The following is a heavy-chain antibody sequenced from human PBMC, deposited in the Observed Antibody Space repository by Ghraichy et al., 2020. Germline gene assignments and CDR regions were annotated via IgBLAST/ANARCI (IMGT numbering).Heavy chain of an antibody. Sequence: GGSLRLSCAASGFTYSSYGMHWVRQAPGKGLEWVAVIWYDGSKKYYVDSVKGRFTISRDNSENTLYLQMNSLSADDTAVYYCARDRVPHGYLYFDLWGRGTMVTVSS. D-gene: IGHD3-3*01. CDR2: IWYDGSKK. V-gene: IGHV3-33*01. J-gene: IGHJ2*01. CDR1: GFTYSSYG. CDR3: ARDRVPHGYLYFDL.